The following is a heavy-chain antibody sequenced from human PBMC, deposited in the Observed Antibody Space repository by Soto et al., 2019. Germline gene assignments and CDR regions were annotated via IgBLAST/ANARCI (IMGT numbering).Heavy chain of an antibody. CDR3: ARDIPSSVGYYYYGMDV. CDR2: TYYRSKWYN. J-gene: IGHJ6*02. D-gene: IGHD6-6*01. Sequence: PSQTLSLTCAISGDSVSSNSAAWNWIRQSPSRGLEWLGRTYYRSKWYNDYAVSVKSRITINPDTSKNQFSLQLNSVTPEDTAVYYCARDIPSSVGYYYYGMDVWGQGTTVTVSS. V-gene: IGHV6-1*01. CDR1: GDSVSSNSAA.